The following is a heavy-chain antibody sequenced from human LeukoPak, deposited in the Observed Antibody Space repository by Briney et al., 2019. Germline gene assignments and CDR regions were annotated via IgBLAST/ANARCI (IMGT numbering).Heavy chain of an antibody. D-gene: IGHD2-15*01. CDR3: ARDRGGHDY. CDR2: INPNSGGS. Sequence: ASVTVSCTASGYNFAVYHIHWVRQAPGQGLEWMGWINPNSGGSNYAQTFQGRVTMTRDTSITTAYMELNRLRSDDTAVYYCARDRGGHDYWGQGTLVTVSS. V-gene: IGHV1-2*02. CDR1: GYNFAVYH. J-gene: IGHJ4*02.